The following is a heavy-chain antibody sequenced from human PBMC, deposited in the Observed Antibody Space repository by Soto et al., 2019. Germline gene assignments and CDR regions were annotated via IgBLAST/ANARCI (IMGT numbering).Heavy chain of an antibody. CDR3: VYQGVGYDRSGRPESRSLDD. D-gene: IGHD3-22*01. CDR2: IYWDDDT. Sequence: SGPTLVNPTQTLTLTCTFSGFSLSTNAVGVGWIRQPPGKALEWLAVIYWDDDTRYRPSLKSRLTITKDTSKNQVLLTMTNMDPVDTATYYCVYQGVGYDRSGRPESRSLDDWGQGTLVTVSS. CDR1: GFSLSTNAVG. V-gene: IGHV2-5*02. J-gene: IGHJ4*02.